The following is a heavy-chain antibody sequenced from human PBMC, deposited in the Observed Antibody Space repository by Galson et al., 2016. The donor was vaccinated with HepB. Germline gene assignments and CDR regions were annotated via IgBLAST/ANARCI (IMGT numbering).Heavy chain of an antibody. CDR2: IHPDDSDT. V-gene: IGHV5-51*01. J-gene: IGHJ4*02. CDR1: GYSFTNYW. D-gene: IGHD6-19*01. Sequence: QSGAEVKKPGESLKISCKGSGYSFTNYWIGWVRQMPGKGLEWMGMIHPDDSDTKYSPSFQGQVTMSAEKSICTAYLQWSSLKASDTARYYCARFSGSGWGSFDYWGQGTLVTVSS. CDR3: ARFSGSGWGSFDY.